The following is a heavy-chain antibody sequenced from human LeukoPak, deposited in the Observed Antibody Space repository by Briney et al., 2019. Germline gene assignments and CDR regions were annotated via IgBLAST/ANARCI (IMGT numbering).Heavy chain of an antibody. CDR1: GYSISSGYY. CDR3: ARAVPQFYFDY. V-gene: IGHV4-38-2*02. J-gene: IGHJ4*02. CDR2: IYHGGRT. Sequence: SSETLSLTCTVSGYSISSGYYWGWIRQPPGKGLEWIGSIYHGGRTSYNPSLKSRVSISVDTSKNQFSLKLTSVTAADTAVYYCARAVPQFYFDYWGQGTLVTVSS.